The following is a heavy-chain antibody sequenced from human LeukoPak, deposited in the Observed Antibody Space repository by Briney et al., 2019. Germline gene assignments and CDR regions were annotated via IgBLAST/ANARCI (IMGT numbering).Heavy chain of an antibody. CDR2: ISYDGSNE. CDR1: GFTFSTFD. Sequence: GGSLRLSCAASGFTFSTFDLHWVRQAPGEGLEWVALISYDGSNEYYADSVKGRFAISRDNSKNTLFLQLNSLRAEDTAIYYCAKGLTYNFWSGPIDYWGQGTLVTVSS. D-gene: IGHD3-3*01. V-gene: IGHV3-30*18. J-gene: IGHJ4*02. CDR3: AKGLTYNFWSGPIDY.